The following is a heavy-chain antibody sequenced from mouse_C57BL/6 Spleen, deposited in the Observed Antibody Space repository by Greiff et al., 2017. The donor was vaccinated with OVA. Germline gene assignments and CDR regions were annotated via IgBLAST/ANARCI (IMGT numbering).Heavy chain of an antibody. CDR2: IYPGDGDT. CDR3: ARSRDDGYLYAMDY. CDR1: GYAFSSYW. J-gene: IGHJ4*01. Sequence: VQLQQSGAELVKPGASVKISCKASGYAFSSYWMNWVKQRPGKGLEWIGQIYPGDGDTNYNGKFKGKATLTADKSSSTAYMQLSSLTSEDSSVDCCARSRDDGYLYAMDYWGQGTSVTVSS. D-gene: IGHD2-3*01. V-gene: IGHV1-80*01.